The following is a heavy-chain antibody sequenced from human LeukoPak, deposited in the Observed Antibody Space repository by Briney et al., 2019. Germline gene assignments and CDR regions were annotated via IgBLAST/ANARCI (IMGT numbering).Heavy chain of an antibody. D-gene: IGHD5-18*01. CDR3: AGSDTAMAIDGLDY. Sequence: SETLSLTCAVYGGSFSGYYWSWLRQPPGKGLEWIGEINHSGSTNYNPSLKSRVTISVDTSKNQFSLKLSSVTAADTAVYYCAGSDTAMAIDGLDYWGQGTLVTVSS. J-gene: IGHJ4*02. CDR1: GGSFSGYY. V-gene: IGHV4-34*01. CDR2: INHSGST.